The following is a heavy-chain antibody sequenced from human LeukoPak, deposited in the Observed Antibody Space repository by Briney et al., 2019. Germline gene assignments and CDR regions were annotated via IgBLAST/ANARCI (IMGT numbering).Heavy chain of an antibody. Sequence: AGESLKISCKGSGYSINNYWIGWVRQMPGKGLEWMGIIYPADSDIRYSPSFQGHVTISADKSISTAYLQWSSLKASDTAMYYCARQEYCSGGSCYTWFDPWGQGTLVTVSS. CDR2: IYPADSDI. CDR3: ARQEYCSGGSCYTWFDP. CDR1: GYSINNYW. J-gene: IGHJ5*02. D-gene: IGHD2-15*01. V-gene: IGHV5-51*01.